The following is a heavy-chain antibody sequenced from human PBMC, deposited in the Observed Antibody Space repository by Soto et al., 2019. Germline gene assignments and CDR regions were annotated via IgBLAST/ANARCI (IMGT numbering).Heavy chain of an antibody. J-gene: IGHJ5*02. Sequence: GGSLRLSCAASGFSFSSSAMSWVRQAPGKGLEWVSTITRSGFDIYYADSVKGRFSISRDNAKNSLYLQMNSLRAEDTAVYFCTRRTGTTYAPWGQGTLVTVSS. CDR3: TRRTGTTYAP. CDR1: GFSFSSSA. D-gene: IGHD1-1*01. CDR2: ITRSGFDI. V-gene: IGHV3-21*06.